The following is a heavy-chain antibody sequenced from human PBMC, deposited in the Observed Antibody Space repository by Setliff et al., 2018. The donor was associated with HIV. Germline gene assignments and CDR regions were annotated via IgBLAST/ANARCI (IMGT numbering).Heavy chain of an antibody. Sequence: GASVKVSCKASGGTFSSYAISWVRQAPGQGLEWMGWMNPNSGNTGYAQKFQGRVTLTRHTSISTAYMELNSLRSEDTAVYYCARGAWYTSGWYSSRYMDVWGKGTTVTVS. D-gene: IGHD6-19*01. J-gene: IGHJ6*03. CDR2: MNPNSGNT. CDR3: ARGAWYTSGWYSSRYMDV. V-gene: IGHV1-8*02. CDR1: GGTFSSYA.